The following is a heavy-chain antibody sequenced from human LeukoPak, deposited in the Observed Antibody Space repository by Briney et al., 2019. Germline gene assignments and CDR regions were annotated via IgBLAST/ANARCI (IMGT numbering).Heavy chain of an antibody. D-gene: IGHD2-2*01. CDR2: IFHSGST. Sequence: SETLSVTCAVSGYSISSGYYGEWIRQPPGKGPKWIGSIFHSGSTYYTPSLKSRVTISLDTSQNQFSLKLTSVTAADTAVYYCAREQSASCDYWGQGTLVTVSS. J-gene: IGHJ4*02. V-gene: IGHV4-38-2*02. CDR1: GYSISSGYY. CDR3: AREQSASCDY.